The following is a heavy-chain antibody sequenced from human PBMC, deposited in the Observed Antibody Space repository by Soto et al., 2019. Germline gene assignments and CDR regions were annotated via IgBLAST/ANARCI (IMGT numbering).Heavy chain of an antibody. Sequence: PSETLSLTCAVSGYSISSGYYWGWIQQPAGKGRERRGGIYHSGSTYYNPSLKSPVTISVDTSNNQFSLKLSSVTAADTAVYYCARGSYYAFWSGLFAADNWFYPWGQGTLVTVSS. CDR2: IYHSGST. J-gene: IGHJ5*02. V-gene: IGHV4-38-2*01. CDR1: GYSISSGYY. CDR3: ARGSYYAFWSGLFAADNWFYP. D-gene: IGHD3-3*01.